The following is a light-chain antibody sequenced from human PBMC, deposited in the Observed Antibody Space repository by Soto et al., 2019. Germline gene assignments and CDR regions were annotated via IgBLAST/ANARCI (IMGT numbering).Light chain of an antibody. V-gene: IGLV8-61*01. CDR3: VLYLGNDMV. CDR2: RTT. Sequence: QTVVTQEPSFSVTPGGTVTLTCGLSSGSVSTSYYPSWYQQTPGQAPRTLIYRTTTRSSGVPDRFSGSILGNKAALTITGAQADDESDYYCVLYLGNDMVFGGGTKLTVL. J-gene: IGLJ3*02. CDR1: SGSVSTSYY.